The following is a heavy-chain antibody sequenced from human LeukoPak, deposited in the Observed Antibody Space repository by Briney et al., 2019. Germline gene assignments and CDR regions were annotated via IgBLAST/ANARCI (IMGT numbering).Heavy chain of an antibody. CDR2: INTNIDGGTT. V-gene: IGHV3-15*01. J-gene: IGHJ4*02. CDR1: GFTFSNAW. Sequence: PGGSLRLSCAASGFTFSNAWMSWVRQAPGKGLEWVGRINTNIDGGTTDYAAPVKGRFTISRDDSKNTLYLQMNSLKTEDTAVYYCTTIPGYSSNWYYPDYWGQGTLVTVSS. CDR3: TTIPGYSSNWYYPDY. D-gene: IGHD6-13*01.